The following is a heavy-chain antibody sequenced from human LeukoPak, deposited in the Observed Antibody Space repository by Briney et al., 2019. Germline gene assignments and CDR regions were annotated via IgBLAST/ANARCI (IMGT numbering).Heavy chain of an antibody. V-gene: IGHV3-30*02. J-gene: IGHJ4*02. Sequence: PGGSLRLSCAASGFIFKSFGMYWVRQAPGKGLEWVAFIRYDGSRTYYTDSVKGRFTISRDNSNNTLYLQMNSLRPEDTAVYFCAKDRSWGMNSAEYWGQGTLVTVSS. CDR2: IRYDGSRT. D-gene: IGHD7-27*01. CDR1: GFIFKSFG. CDR3: AKDRSWGMNSAEY.